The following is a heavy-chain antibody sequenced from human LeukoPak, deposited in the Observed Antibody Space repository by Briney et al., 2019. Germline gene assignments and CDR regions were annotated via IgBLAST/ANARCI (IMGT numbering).Heavy chain of an antibody. Sequence: PGGSLRLSCTASGFTFGDYAMSWVRQAPGKGLEWVGFIRSKAYGGTTEYAASVKGRFTISRDDSKSIAYLQMNSLKTEDTAVYYCARSTLRFLEWSRGGLYYFDYWGQGTLVTVSS. CDR3: ARSTLRFLEWSRGGLYYFDY. CDR1: GFTFGDYA. D-gene: IGHD3-3*01. V-gene: IGHV3-49*04. CDR2: IRSKAYGGTT. J-gene: IGHJ4*02.